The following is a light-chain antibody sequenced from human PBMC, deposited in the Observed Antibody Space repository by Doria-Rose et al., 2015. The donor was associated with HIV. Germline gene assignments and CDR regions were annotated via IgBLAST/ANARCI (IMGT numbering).Light chain of an antibody. CDR3: HQYGTSWT. V-gene: IGKV3-20*01. CDR2: DGS. J-gene: IGKJ1*01. CDR1: QSFSSTY. Sequence: ELVLTQSPGTLSLSPGERATLSCRASQSFSSTYLAWYQQKPGQAPSLLIYDGSTGATGIPDRFSASGSGTDFTLTINRLEPEDFALYYCHQYGTSWTFGQGTKVEI.